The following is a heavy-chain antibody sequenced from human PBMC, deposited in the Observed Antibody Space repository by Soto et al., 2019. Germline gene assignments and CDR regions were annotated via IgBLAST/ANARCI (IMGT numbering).Heavy chain of an antibody. D-gene: IGHD3-10*01. Sequence: QVQLQESGPGLVKPSETLSLTCTASGGSISGYYWSWIRQPPGKGLEWIGYVYHSGSTNYNPSLKSRVTISVDTSKNQFSLKLSSMTAEDTAVYSCASYGSGSYSFVYWGQGTLVTVSS. CDR3: ASYGSGSYSFVY. CDR2: VYHSGST. CDR1: GGSISGYY. J-gene: IGHJ4*02. V-gene: IGHV4-59*08.